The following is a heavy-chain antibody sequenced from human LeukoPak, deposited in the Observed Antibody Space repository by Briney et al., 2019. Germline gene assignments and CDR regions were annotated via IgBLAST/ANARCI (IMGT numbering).Heavy chain of an antibody. Sequence: GGSLRLSCVASGFTFSDHAVSWLRQAPGRGLEWVSAISGGSTSTYYADSVKGRFTVSRDNSKNTLFLQMSSLRADDTALYYCAREVTNDAFDIWGQGTMVTVSS. D-gene: IGHD4-17*01. CDR1: GFTFSDHA. CDR3: AREVTNDAFDI. CDR2: ISGGSTST. V-gene: IGHV3-23*01. J-gene: IGHJ3*02.